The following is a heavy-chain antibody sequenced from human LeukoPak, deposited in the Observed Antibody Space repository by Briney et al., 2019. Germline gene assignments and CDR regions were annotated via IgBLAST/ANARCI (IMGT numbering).Heavy chain of an antibody. D-gene: IGHD6-13*01. V-gene: IGHV3-23*01. CDR3: AKTNRNSNTWFDY. CDR1: GFTFGSYA. CDR2: ISGSGGST. J-gene: IGHJ4*02. Sequence: GGSLRLSCAASGFTFGSYAMSWVRQAPGKGLEWVSGISGSGGSTYYADSVKGRVTISRDNSKNTLYLQMNSLRAEDTALYYCAKTNRNSNTWFDYWGQGTLVTVSS.